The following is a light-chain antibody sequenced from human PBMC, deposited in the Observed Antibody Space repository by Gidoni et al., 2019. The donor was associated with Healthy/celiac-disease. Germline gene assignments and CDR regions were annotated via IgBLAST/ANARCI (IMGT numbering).Light chain of an antibody. Sequence: DIQMTQSPSTLSASVGDRVTITCRASQSISSWLAWYQQKPGKAPKLLIYKASSLESGVPSRFSGSGSGTEFTLTISSLQPDDFATYYCQQYNSYSPTWXXXQGTKVEIK. CDR3: QQYNSYSPTWX. J-gene: IGKJ1*01. CDR2: KAS. CDR1: QSISSW. V-gene: IGKV1-5*03.